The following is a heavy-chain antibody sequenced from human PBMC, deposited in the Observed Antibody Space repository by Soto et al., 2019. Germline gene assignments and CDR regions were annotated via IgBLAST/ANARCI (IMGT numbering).Heavy chain of an antibody. CDR2: LYVGGSS. CDR3: ARHPRAMAIRGAFDI. J-gene: IGHJ3*02. Sequence: QLQLQESGPGLVRPSETLSLTCTVSGGSINVSSYFWGWIRQPPGKGLEWIGSLYVGGSSHSNPSLTSRATTSVDTSKNQLSLRLSSMTAADTAVYYCARHPRAMAIRGAFDIWGQGTLVTVSS. D-gene: IGHD2-8*01. CDR1: GGSINVSSYF. V-gene: IGHV4-39*01.